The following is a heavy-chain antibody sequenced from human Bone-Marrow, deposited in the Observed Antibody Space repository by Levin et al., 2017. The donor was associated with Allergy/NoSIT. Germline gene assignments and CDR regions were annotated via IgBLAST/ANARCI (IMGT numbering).Heavy chain of an antibody. V-gene: IGHV3-11*05. Sequence: GASVKVSCAASGFTFSDYYMSWIRQAPGKGLEWVSYISTSSGFTNYADSVKGRFTISRDNAKNSLYLQMNSLRAEDTAVYYCAKDGSKVRVRGVTPYGMDVWGQGTTVTVSS. CDR2: ISTSSGFT. D-gene: IGHD3-10*01. J-gene: IGHJ6*02. CDR3: AKDGSKVRVRGVTPYGMDV. CDR1: GFTFSDYY.